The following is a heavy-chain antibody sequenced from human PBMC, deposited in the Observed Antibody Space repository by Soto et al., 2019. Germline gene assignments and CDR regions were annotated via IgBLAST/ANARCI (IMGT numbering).Heavy chain of an antibody. D-gene: IGHD3-16*01. Sequence: QVQLQESGPGLVRPSETLSLSCGVSGYAISSAFSWGWIRQPPGKGLEWIGTLSHRGDTYYNPSLESRVTISADTSKNQVSLRLSSVTAADTALYYCAGGLLDIWGPGTMVIVSS. CDR2: LSHRGDT. V-gene: IGHV4-38-2*01. CDR1: GYAISSAFS. CDR3: AGGLLDI. J-gene: IGHJ3*02.